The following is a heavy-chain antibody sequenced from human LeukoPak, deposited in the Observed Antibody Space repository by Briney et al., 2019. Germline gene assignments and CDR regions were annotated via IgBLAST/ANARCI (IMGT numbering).Heavy chain of an antibody. D-gene: IGHD6-19*01. Sequence: KPGGSLRLSCAASGFTFSSYSMNWVRQAPGKGLEWVSSISSSSSYIYYADSVKGRSTISRDNAKNSLYLQMNSLRAEDTAVYYCARLGTVAGHTFDYWGQGTLVTVSS. CDR1: GFTFSSYS. CDR3: ARLGTVAGHTFDY. J-gene: IGHJ4*02. CDR2: ISSSSSYI. V-gene: IGHV3-21*01.